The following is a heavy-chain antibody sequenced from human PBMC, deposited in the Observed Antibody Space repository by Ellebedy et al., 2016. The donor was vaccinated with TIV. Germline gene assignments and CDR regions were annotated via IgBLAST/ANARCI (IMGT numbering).Heavy chain of an antibody. Sequence: SETLSLTXTVSGGSISSYYWSWIRQPPGKGLEWIGYIYYSGSTNYNPSLKSRVTISVDTSKNQFSLKLSSVTAADTAVYYCARDKGDYAPNWFDPWGQGTLVTVSS. D-gene: IGHD4-17*01. CDR3: ARDKGDYAPNWFDP. J-gene: IGHJ5*02. CDR2: IYYSGST. V-gene: IGHV4-59*01. CDR1: GGSISSYY.